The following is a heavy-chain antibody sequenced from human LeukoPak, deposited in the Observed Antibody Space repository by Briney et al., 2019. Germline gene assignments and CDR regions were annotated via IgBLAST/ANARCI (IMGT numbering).Heavy chain of an antibody. CDR3: TRARFPAFDI. D-gene: IGHD3-10*01. CDR2: ITTSSIYI. CDR1: GFTFSSYS. Sequence: GSLRLSCTASGFTFSSYSMNWVRQAPGKGLEWVSSITTSSIYIYYADSVKGRFTVSRDNAKSTLYPQMNSLRGEDTAVYYCTRARFPAFDIWGQGTMVTASS. J-gene: IGHJ3*02. V-gene: IGHV3-21*01.